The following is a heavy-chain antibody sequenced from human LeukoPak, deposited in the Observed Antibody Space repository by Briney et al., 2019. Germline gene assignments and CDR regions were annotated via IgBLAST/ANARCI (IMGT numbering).Heavy chain of an antibody. CDR1: GFTFSNCA. J-gene: IGHJ4*02. D-gene: IGHD2-15*01. V-gene: IGHV3-23*01. CDR3: AKVGCSGGSCYSVDY. CDR2: ISGSGENT. Sequence: GGSLRLSCAASGFTFSNCAMTWVRQAPGKGPEWVSGISGSGENTYYADSVKGRFAISRDNSKNTLFLQMNYLRAEDTAVYYCAKVGCSGGSCYSVDYWGQGTLVTVSS.